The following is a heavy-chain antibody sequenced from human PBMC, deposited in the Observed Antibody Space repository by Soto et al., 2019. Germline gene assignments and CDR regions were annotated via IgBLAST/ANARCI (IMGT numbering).Heavy chain of an antibody. CDR1: GFTFSSYA. D-gene: IGHD2-15*01. V-gene: IGHV3-23*01. CDR2: IIGSGGST. J-gene: IGHJ6*03. CDR3: ALIVVVVAATDMDV. Sequence: EVQLLESGGGLVQPGGSLRLSCAASGFTFSSYAMSWVRQAPGKGLEWVSAIIGSGGSTYYADSVKGRFTISRDNSKNTLYLQMNSLRAEDTAVYYCALIVVVVAATDMDVWGKGTTVTVSS.